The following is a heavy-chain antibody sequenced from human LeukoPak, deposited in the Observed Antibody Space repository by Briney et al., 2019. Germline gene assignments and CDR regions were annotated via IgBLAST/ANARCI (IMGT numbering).Heavy chain of an antibody. CDR1: AGSISSYY. J-gene: IGHJ4*02. CDR3: ARQQYRGFDY. V-gene: IGHV4-4*09. D-gene: IGHD5-18*01. CDR2: IYTSGST. Sequence: SETLSLTCTVSAGSISSYYWSWIRQPPGKELEWIGYIYTSGSTNYNPSLKSRVTISVDTSKNQFSLKLSSVTAADTAVYYCARQQYRGFDYWGQGTLVTVSS.